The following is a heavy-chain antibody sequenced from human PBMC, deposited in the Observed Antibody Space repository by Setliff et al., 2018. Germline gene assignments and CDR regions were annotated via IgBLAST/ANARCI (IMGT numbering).Heavy chain of an antibody. CDR2: ISFDGSNK. Sequence: GGSLRLSCAASRFTFSGSSMHWVRQAPGKGLEWVAVISFDGSNKYYADSVKGRFTISRGSSRNTLYLQMNSLRAEDTAVYYCASSGGNWHFDLWGRGTLVTVSS. V-gene: IGHV3-30*04. D-gene: IGHD2-15*01. CDR1: RFTFSGSS. J-gene: IGHJ2*01. CDR3: ASSGGNWHFDL.